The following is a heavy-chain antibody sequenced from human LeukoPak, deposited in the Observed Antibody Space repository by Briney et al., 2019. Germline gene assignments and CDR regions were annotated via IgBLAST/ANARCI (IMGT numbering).Heavy chain of an antibody. CDR3: TRSADIDSTSWYLNY. CDR2: INHRGST. Sequence: SETLSLSCAVYGGSFSGYYWSWIRQPPGKGLGWLGEINHRGSTKCNPSLKSRVTISVDTSKNQFSMKLSSVTAADTAVYYCTRSADIDSTSWYLNYWAQGTLVTVSS. D-gene: IGHD6-13*01. CDR1: GGSFSGYY. V-gene: IGHV4-34*01. J-gene: IGHJ4*02.